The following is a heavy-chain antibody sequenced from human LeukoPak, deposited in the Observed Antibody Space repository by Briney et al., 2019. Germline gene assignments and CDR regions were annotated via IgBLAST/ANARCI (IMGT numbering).Heavy chain of an antibody. V-gene: IGHV3-21*01. D-gene: IGHD3-9*01. J-gene: IGHJ4*02. Sequence: PGGSLRLSCAASGFTFSSYGMIWVRQAPGKGLDWVSSITAGGSFKYYADSVEGRFTISRDNAKNSLYLQMSSLTPEDTAVYYCARNYDVLTGYPYYFDHWGQGILVTVSS. CDR2: ITAGGSFK. CDR1: GFTFSSYG. CDR3: ARNYDVLTGYPYYFDH.